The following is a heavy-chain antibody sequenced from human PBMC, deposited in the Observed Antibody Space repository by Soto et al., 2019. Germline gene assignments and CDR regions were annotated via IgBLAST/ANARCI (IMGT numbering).Heavy chain of an antibody. V-gene: IGHV3-11*01. D-gene: IGHD6-19*01. CDR3: ARRLQWQLRPLDS. Sequence: GGALRLSCAGSGFSFSYYYMTWIRQAPGKGLEWVSYINTLSSAIYYADSVKGRFTISRDNAKNSLYLQMNSLRAEDTAVYYCARRLQWQLRPLDSWGRGTLVTVSS. J-gene: IGHJ4*02. CDR1: GFSFSYYY. CDR2: INTLSSAI.